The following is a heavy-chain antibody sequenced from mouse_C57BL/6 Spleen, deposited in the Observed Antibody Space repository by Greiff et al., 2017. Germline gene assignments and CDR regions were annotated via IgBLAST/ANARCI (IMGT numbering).Heavy chain of an antibody. Sequence: QVQLQQPGTELVKPGASVKLSCKASGYTFTSYWMHWVKQRPGQGLEWIGNINPSNGGTNYNEKFKSKATLTVDKSSSTAYMQLSSLTSEDYAVYYCARNDYDGLDFDYWGQGTTLTVSS. J-gene: IGHJ2*01. CDR2: INPSNGGT. D-gene: IGHD2-4*01. CDR1: GYTFTSYW. V-gene: IGHV1-53*01. CDR3: ARNDYDGLDFDY.